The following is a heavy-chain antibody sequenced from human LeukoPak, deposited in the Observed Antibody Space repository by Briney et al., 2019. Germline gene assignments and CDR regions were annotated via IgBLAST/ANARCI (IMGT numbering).Heavy chain of an antibody. Sequence: GGSLRLSCAASGFTFSDYYMTWIRQVPGKGLEWVSYISNDGNSMYYADSVKGRFTISRDYARNSLFLQINSLRVEDTAVYYCARKQASVPGDYWGQGTLVTVSS. D-gene: IGHD2-21*01. CDR2: ISNDGNSM. CDR1: GFTFSDYY. CDR3: ARKQASVPGDY. J-gene: IGHJ4*02. V-gene: IGHV3-11*01.